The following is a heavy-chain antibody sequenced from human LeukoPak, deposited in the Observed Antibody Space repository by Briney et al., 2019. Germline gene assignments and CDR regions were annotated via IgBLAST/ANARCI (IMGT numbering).Heavy chain of an antibody. CDR2: IKYDGSAT. CDR1: VFIFSKYW. J-gene: IGHJ4*02. V-gene: IGHV3-74*01. Sequence: PGGPQRLFCRPSVFIFSKYWVHWMRRVRGKVLVGLSHIKYDGSATNYADSVKGRFTISRDNAKNTLYLQMNSLRAEDTAVYYCVSGSLQSGYNFDYWGQGALVTVSS. CDR3: VSGSLQSGYNFDY. D-gene: IGHD3-3*01.